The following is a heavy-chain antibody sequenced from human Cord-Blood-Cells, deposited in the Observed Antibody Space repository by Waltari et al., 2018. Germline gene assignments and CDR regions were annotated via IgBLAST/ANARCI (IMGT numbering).Heavy chain of an antibody. Sequence: QVQLQQWGAGLLKPSETLSLTCALYGGSFSGYYWSWIRQPPGKGLEWIGEINHSGSTNYNPSLKSRVTISVDTSKNQFSLKLSSVTAADTAVYYCARVQSGYFDYWGQGTLVTVSS. D-gene: IGHD3-10*01. CDR1: GGSFSGYY. CDR3: ARVQSGYFDY. V-gene: IGHV4-34*01. CDR2: INHSGST. J-gene: IGHJ4*02.